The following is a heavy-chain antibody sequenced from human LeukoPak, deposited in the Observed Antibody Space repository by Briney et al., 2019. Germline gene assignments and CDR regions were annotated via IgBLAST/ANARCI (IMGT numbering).Heavy chain of an antibody. CDR3: ARATAEILRYPPRHFDY. D-gene: IGHD3-9*01. Sequence: ASVKVSCKASGYTFTSYGISWVRQAPGQGLEWMGWISAYNGNTNYAQKLQGRVTMTTDTSTSTAYMEPRSLRSDDTAVYYCARATAEILRYPPRHFDYWGQGTLVTVSS. CDR1: GYTFTSYG. J-gene: IGHJ4*02. V-gene: IGHV1-18*01. CDR2: ISAYNGNT.